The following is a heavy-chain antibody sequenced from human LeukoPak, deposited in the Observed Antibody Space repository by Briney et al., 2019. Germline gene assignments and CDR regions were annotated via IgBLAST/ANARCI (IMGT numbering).Heavy chain of an antibody. CDR1: GIIFSNYG. J-gene: IGHJ4*02. CDR3: AKDIRGYSSGWPWFDY. Sequence: GGPLRLSCTVSGIIFSNYGMSWVRQAPGKGLEWVSGISGSGAKTYYADSVKGRFSISRDNSKNTVYLQVNSLRGEDTAVYYCAKDIRGYSSGWPWFDYWGQGTLVTVSP. CDR2: ISGSGAKT. V-gene: IGHV3-23*01. D-gene: IGHD2-15*01.